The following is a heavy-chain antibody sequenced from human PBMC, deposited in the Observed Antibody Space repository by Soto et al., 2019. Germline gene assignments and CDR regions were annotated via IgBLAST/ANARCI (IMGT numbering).Heavy chain of an antibody. CDR1: GGSFSGYY. Sequence: ETVSLTCAVYGGSFSGYYWSWIRQAPGKGLEWVSAISGSGGSTYYADSVKGRFTISRDNSKNTLYLQMNSLRAEDTAVYYCAKADYYDSSGYPDSSDYPGSAPLGTLSS. CDR3: AKADYYDSSGYPDSSDY. J-gene: IGHJ4*02. CDR2: ISGSGGST. D-gene: IGHD3-22*01. V-gene: IGHV3-23*01.